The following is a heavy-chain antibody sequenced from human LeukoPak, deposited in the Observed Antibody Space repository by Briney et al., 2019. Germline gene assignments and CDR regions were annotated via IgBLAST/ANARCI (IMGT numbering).Heavy chain of an antibody. CDR1: GFTFSSCG. CDR3: ARERCSSTSCYKRLGAFDI. Sequence: PGGSLGLSCAASGFTFSSCGMHWVRQAPGKGLEWVAVIWYDGSNKYYADSVKGRFTISRDNSKNTLYLQMNSLRAEDTAVYYCARERCSSTSCYKRLGAFDIWGQGTMVTVSS. V-gene: IGHV3-33*01. J-gene: IGHJ3*02. D-gene: IGHD2-2*02. CDR2: IWYDGSNK.